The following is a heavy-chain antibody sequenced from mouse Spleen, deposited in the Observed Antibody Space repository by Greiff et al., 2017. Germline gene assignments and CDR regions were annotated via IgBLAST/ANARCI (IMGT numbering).Heavy chain of an antibody. Sequence: EVQLVESGPELVKPGASVKMSCKASGYTFTDYNMHWVKQSHGKSLEWIGYINPNNGGTSYNQKFKGKATLTVNKSSSTAYMELRSLTSEDSAVYYCARNWEDAMDYWGQGTSVTVSS. CDR1: GYTFTDYN. D-gene: IGHD4-1*01. CDR3: ARNWEDAMDY. CDR2: INPNNGGT. V-gene: IGHV1-22*01. J-gene: IGHJ4*01.